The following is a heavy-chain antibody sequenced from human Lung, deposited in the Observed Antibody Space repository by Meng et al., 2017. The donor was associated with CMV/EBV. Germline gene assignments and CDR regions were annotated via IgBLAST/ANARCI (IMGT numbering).Heavy chain of an antibody. CDR3: GRGRQTFDP. Sequence: QVHLEQSGAEVKVPGASVRFSCWSSGSTLSIYYFHWVRQAPGQGPEWMGRIDPNSGDTVYLQNFQGRVTMTTDTSINTAYMELNRLTSDDTALYYCGRGRQTFDPWGQGTLVTVSS. CDR1: GSTLSIYY. CDR2: IDPNSGDT. D-gene: IGHD1-1*01. J-gene: IGHJ5*02. V-gene: IGHV1-2*06.